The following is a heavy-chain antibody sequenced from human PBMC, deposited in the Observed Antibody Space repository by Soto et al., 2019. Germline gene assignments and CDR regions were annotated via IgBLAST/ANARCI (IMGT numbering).Heavy chain of an antibody. D-gene: IGHD3-10*01. V-gene: IGHV1-8*01. J-gene: IGHJ4*02. CDR2: MNPNSGNT. CDR1: GYTFTSYD. Sequence: XVKVSCKASGYTFTSYDINWVRHATGQGLEWTGWMNPNSGNTGYAQKFQGRVTMTRNTSISTAYMELSSLRSEDTAVYYCARGQVLWFGELLNDFDYWGQGTLVTVSS. CDR3: ARGQVLWFGELLNDFDY.